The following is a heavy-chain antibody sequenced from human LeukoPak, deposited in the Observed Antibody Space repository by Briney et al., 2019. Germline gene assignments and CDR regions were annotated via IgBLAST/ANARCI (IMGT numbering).Heavy chain of an antibody. D-gene: IGHD3-9*01. CDR3: ARSTPVLRYFDYWFDP. Sequence: SETLSLTCAVYGGSFSGYYWSWIRQPPGKGLEWIGEINHSGSTNYNPSLESRVTISVDTSKNQFSLKLSSVTAADTAVYYCARSTPVLRYFDYWFDPWGQGTLVTVSS. CDR1: GGSFSGYY. J-gene: IGHJ5*02. V-gene: IGHV4-34*01. CDR2: INHSGST.